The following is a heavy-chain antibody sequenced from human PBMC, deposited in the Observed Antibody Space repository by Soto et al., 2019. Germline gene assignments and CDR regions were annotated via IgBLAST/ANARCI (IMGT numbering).Heavy chain of an antibody. CDR3: AKGRGIVGASYFDY. Sequence: GGSLRLSCAASGFTFSSFAMSWVRQAPGKGLEWVSAISGSGGSTYYADSVKGRFTISRDNSKNTLYLQMNSLRAEDTAVYYCAKGRGIVGASYFDYWGQGTLVTVSS. CDR2: ISGSGGST. J-gene: IGHJ4*02. D-gene: IGHD1-26*01. CDR1: GFTFSSFA. V-gene: IGHV3-23*01.